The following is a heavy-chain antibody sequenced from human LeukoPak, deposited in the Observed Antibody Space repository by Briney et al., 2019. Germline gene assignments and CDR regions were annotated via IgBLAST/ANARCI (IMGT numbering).Heavy chain of an antibody. Sequence: SVKVSCKASGGTFSSYGISWVRQAPGQGLEWMGGIIPIFGTANYAQKFQGRVTITADESTSTAYMELRSLRSEDTAVYYCARRTYYYDSSGGVYYGMDVWGQGTTVTVSS. J-gene: IGHJ6*02. V-gene: IGHV1-69*13. CDR2: IIPIFGTA. CDR3: ARRTYYYDSSGGVYYGMDV. CDR1: GGTFSSYG. D-gene: IGHD3-22*01.